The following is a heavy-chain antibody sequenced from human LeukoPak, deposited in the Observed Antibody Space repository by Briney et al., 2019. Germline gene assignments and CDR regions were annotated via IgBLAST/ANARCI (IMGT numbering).Heavy chain of an antibody. J-gene: IGHJ5*02. D-gene: IGHD4-17*01. CDR3: ATGDYGDHLGWFDP. V-gene: IGHV1-2*02. Sequence: ASVKVSCKASGYTFTGYYMHWVRQAPGQGLEWMGWINPNSGGTNYAQKFQGRVTMTRDTSISTAYMELSRLRSDDTAVYYCATGDYGDHLGWFDPWGQGTLVTVSS. CDR1: GYTFTGYY. CDR2: INPNSGGT.